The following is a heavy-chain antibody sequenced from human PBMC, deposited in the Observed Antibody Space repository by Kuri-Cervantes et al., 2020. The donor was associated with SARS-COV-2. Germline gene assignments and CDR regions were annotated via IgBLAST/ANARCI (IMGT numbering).Heavy chain of an antibody. J-gene: IGHJ3*02. D-gene: IGHD3-10*01. Sequence: SETLSLTCTVSGGSISSYYWSWIRQPPGKGLEWIGYIYYSGSTNYNPSLKSRVTISVDTSKNQFSLKLSSVTAADTAVYYCARRGLGNYYGSGSYQNAFDIWGQGTMVTFSS. CDR2: IYYSGST. V-gene: IGHV4-59*08. CDR1: GGSISSYY. CDR3: ARRGLGNYYGSGSYQNAFDI.